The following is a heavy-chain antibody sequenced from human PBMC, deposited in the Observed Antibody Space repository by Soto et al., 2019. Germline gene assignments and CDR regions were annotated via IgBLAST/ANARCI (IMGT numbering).Heavy chain of an antibody. Sequence: SETLSLTCTVSGGSISSYYWSWIRQPPGKGLEWIGYIYYSGSTYYNPSLKSRVTISVDTSKNQFSLKLSSVTAADTAVYYCARESGPFYDILTGSLRGVLTPGLSLDIWGQGTMVTVSS. V-gene: IGHV4-59*12. CDR2: IYYSGST. J-gene: IGHJ3*02. CDR3: ARESGPFYDILTGSLRGVLTPGLSLDI. D-gene: IGHD3-9*01. CDR1: GGSISSYY.